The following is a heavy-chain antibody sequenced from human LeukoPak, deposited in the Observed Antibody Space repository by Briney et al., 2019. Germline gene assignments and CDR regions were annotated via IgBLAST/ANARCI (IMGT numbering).Heavy chain of an antibody. D-gene: IGHD6-19*01. CDR1: GFTFSSYS. V-gene: IGHV3-21*04. Sequence: TGGSLRLSCAASGFTFSSYSMNWVRQAPGKGLEWVSSISSSSSYIYYADSVKGRFTISRDNAKNSLYLQMNSLRAEDTALYYCAKEGGWGPYFDSWGQGTLVTVSS. J-gene: IGHJ4*02. CDR2: ISSSSSYI. CDR3: AKEGGWGPYFDS.